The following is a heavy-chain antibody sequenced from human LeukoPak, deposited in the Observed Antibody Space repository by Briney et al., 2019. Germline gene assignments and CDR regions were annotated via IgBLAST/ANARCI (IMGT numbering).Heavy chain of an antibody. Sequence: GGSLRLSCAASGFTFSSYDMHWIRQAPGKGLEWVAVISYDGSSKYYADSVKGRFTISRDNSKNTLYLQMNSLRAEDTAVYYCARDQGAIDYWGQGTLVTVSS. CDR1: GFTFSSYD. D-gene: IGHD1-26*01. J-gene: IGHJ4*02. V-gene: IGHV3-30-3*01. CDR2: ISYDGSSK. CDR3: ARDQGAIDY.